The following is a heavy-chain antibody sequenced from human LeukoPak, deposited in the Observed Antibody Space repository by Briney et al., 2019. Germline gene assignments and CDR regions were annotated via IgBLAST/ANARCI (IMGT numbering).Heavy chain of an antibody. D-gene: IGHD3-10*01. Sequence: EASVKVSCKASGGTFSSYAISWVRQAPGQGLEWVGRIIPILGIANYAQKFQGRVTITADKSTSTAYMELSSLRSEDTAVYYCARDRGYYYGSGTPWYFDLWGRGTLVTVSS. CDR2: IIPILGIA. CDR1: GGTFSSYA. CDR3: ARDRGYYYGSGTPWYFDL. J-gene: IGHJ2*01. V-gene: IGHV1-69*04.